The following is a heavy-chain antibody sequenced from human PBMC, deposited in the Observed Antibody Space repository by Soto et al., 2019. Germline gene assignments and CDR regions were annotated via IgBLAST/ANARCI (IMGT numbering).Heavy chain of an antibody. V-gene: IGHV4-4*07. J-gene: IGHJ4*02. D-gene: IGHD2-8*02. CDR3: ARGMTPPGAPAWYYFDS. Sequence: SVTLPLTCAFFGTSITCSSCLIWIRQPAGKGLEWIGRFSLSGTTNYNPSLRSRVTMSADVSKDQFSLRLTSVTAADTALYYCARGMTPPGAPAWYYFDSWGQGPLVPVSS. CDR1: GTSITCSSC. CDR2: FSLSGTT.